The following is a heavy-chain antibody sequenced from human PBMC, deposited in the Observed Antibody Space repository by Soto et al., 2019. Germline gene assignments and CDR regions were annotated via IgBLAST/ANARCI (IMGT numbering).Heavy chain of an antibody. CDR1: GFTFSNAW. CDR2: IKSKTDGGTT. Sequence: EVPLVESGGGLVKPGGSLRLSCAASGFTFSNAWMSWVRQAPGKGLEWVGHIKSKTDGGTTNYAAPVKGRFTISRDDSENTLSLQMNSLNTEDTAVYYGTAVASGWRVVVPGGGWGQGTLVTVSS. D-gene: IGHD2-2*01. J-gene: IGHJ4*02. CDR3: TAVASGWRVVVPGGG. V-gene: IGHV3-15*01.